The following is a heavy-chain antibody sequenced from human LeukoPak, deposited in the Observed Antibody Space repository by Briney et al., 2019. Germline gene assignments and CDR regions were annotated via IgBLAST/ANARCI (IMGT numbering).Heavy chain of an antibody. CDR2: TVVGSGNT. D-gene: IGHD3-10*01. CDR3: AALWFGELTDAFDI. J-gene: IGHJ3*02. CDR1: GFTFTSSA. V-gene: IGHV1-58*01. Sequence: GTSVKVSCKASGFTFTSSAVQWVRQARGQRLEWIGWTVVGSGNTNYAQKFQERVTITRDMSTSTAYMELSSLRSEDTAVYYCAALWFGELTDAFDIWGQGTMVTVSS.